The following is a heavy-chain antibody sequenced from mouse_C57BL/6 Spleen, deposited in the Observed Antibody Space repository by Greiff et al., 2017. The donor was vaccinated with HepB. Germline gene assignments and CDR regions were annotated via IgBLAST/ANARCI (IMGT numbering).Heavy chain of an antibody. Sequence: VQLKESGPELVKPGASVKMSCKASGYTFTDYNMHWVKQSHGKSLEWIGYINPNNGGTSYNQKFKGKATLTVNKSSSTAYMELRSLTSEDSAVYYCASGGNYGWFAYWGQGTLVTVSA. CDR2: INPNNGGT. V-gene: IGHV1-22*01. J-gene: IGHJ3*01. CDR3: ASGGNYGWFAY. CDR1: GYTFTDYN. D-gene: IGHD2-1*01.